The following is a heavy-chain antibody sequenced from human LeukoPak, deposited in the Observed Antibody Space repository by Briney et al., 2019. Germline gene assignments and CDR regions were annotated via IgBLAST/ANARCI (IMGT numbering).Heavy chain of an antibody. Sequence: QPGGSLRLSCAASGFTFSGSVMHWVRQASGKGLEWVGRIRSKANNYATAYVASVKGRFTISRDDSKNTVFLQMNSLKTEDTAVYYCTSNYCSGGSCYLYWGQGTLVTVSS. J-gene: IGHJ4*02. CDR2: IRSKANNYAT. CDR1: GFTFSGSV. D-gene: IGHD2-15*01. V-gene: IGHV3-73*01. CDR3: TSNYCSGGSCYLY.